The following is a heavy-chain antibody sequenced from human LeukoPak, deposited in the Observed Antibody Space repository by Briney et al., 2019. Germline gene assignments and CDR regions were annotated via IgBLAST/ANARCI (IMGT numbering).Heavy chain of an antibody. CDR1: GYTFTSYG. J-gene: IGHJ4*02. CDR3: ARRLDLWLPPDY. CDR2: ISAYNGNT. V-gene: IGHV1-18*01. D-gene: IGHD6-19*01. Sequence: ASVKVSCKASGYTFTSYGISWVRQAPGQGLEWTGWISAYNGNTNYAQKLQGRVTMTTDTSTSTAYMELRSLRSDDTAVYYCARRLDLWLPPDYWGQGTLVTVSS.